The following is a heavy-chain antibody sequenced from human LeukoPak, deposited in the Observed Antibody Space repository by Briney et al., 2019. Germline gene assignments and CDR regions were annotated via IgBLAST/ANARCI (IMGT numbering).Heavy chain of an antibody. CDR3: AKRSCSGGRCYFDH. J-gene: IGHJ4*02. V-gene: IGHV3-9*01. CDR1: GFTFNNYA. Sequence: GGSLRLSCAASGFTFNNYAMYWVRQVPGKGLEWVSGINWNSGSTVYADSVKGRFTISRDNAKNSLYLQMNSLGVEDTAFYYCAKRSCSGGRCYFDHWGQGTLVTVSS. D-gene: IGHD2-15*01. CDR2: INWNSGST.